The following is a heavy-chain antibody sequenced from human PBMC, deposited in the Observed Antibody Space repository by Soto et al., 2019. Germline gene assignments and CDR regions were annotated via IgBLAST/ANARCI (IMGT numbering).Heavy chain of an antibody. V-gene: IGHV1-69*01. J-gene: IGHJ4*02. CDR1: GGTFSSYA. CDR3: ATSPMTTVTTDFDY. CDR2: IIPIFGTA. Sequence: QVQLVQSGAEVKKPGSSVKVSCKASGGTFSSYAISWVRQAPGQGLEWMGGIIPIFGTANYAQKFQGSVTINADESTSTAYMELSSLRSEDTAVYYCATSPMTTVTTDFDYWGQGTLVTVSS. D-gene: IGHD4-17*01.